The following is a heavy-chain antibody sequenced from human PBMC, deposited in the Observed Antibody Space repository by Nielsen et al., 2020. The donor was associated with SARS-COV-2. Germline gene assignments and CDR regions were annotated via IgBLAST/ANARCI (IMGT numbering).Heavy chain of an antibody. Sequence: WIRQPPGKGLEWVSSISSGSTNMFYADSLKGRFTVSRDNAKKSVYLQMNSLRAEDTAVYYCARSLYCGGDCYSPYYFDFWGRGTLVTVS. CDR3: ARSLYCGGDCYSPYYFDF. J-gene: IGHJ4*02. CDR2: ISSGSTNM. D-gene: IGHD2-21*02. V-gene: IGHV3-21*01.